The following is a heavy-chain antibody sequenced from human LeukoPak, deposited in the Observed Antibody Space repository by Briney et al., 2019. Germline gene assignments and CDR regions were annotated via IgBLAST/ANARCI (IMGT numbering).Heavy chain of an antibody. CDR2: IYPGDSDT. J-gene: IGHJ5*02. CDR1: GYSFTNYW. V-gene: IGHV5-51*01. Sequence: GESLKSSCKGSGYSFTNYWIGWVRQMPGKGLEWMGIIYPGDSDTRYSPSFQGQVTFSADKSISTAYLQWSSLKASDTAMYYCARRVLSEYYSDSSDDGNWFDPWGQGTLVAVSS. CDR3: ARRVLSEYYSDSSDDGNWFDP. D-gene: IGHD3-22*01.